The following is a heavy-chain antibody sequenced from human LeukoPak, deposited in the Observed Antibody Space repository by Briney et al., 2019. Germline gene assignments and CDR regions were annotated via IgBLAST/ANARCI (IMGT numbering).Heavy chain of an antibody. V-gene: IGHV1-69*13. Sequence: SVKVSCKASGGTFSSYAISWVRQAPGQGLEWMGGIIPIFGTANYAQKFQGRVTLTADESTSTAYMELSSLRSEDTAVYYCARARDESFIKKRISSSSPKRDYYGMAVWGQRTTVTVSS. D-gene: IGHD6-6*01. CDR2: IIPIFGTA. CDR1: GGTFSSYA. J-gene: IGHJ6*02. CDR3: ARARDESFIKKRISSSSPKRDYYGMAV.